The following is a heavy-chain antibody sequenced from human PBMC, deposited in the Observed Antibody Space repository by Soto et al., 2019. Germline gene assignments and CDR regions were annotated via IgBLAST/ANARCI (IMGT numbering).Heavy chain of an antibody. CDR1: GFNFSNYG. CDR2: ISYEGSNK. CDR3: AKDRFGYYYDSSGYPFDS. J-gene: IGHJ4*02. Sequence: PGGSLRLSCAASGFNFSNYGMHWVRQAPGKGLEWVAVISYEGSNKKYADSVKGRFTISRDNSNNTVYLQTDSLRAEDTAVYYCAKDRFGYYYDSSGYPFDSWGQGTVVTVSS. D-gene: IGHD3-22*01. V-gene: IGHV3-30*18.